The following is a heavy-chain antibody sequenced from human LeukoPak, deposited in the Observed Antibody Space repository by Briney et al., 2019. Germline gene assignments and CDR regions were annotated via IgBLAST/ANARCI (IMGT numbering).Heavy chain of an antibody. D-gene: IGHD3-10*01. J-gene: IGHJ3*01. V-gene: IGHV3-23*01. CDR1: GFTFSNYA. Sequence: GRSLRLSCAASGFTFSNYAMSWVRQAPGKGLEWVSSISGSGDNTYYADSVKGRFTISTDNSKNTLYLQMNSVRGEDTALYYCAKDHDYDASGPNWGQGTMVTVSS. CDR2: ISGSGDNT. CDR3: AKDHDYDASGPN.